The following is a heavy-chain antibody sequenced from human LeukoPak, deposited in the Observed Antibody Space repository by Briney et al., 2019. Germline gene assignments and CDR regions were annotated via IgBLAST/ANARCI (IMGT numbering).Heavy chain of an antibody. V-gene: IGHV1-2*02. CDR2: INPNSGGT. J-gene: IGHJ6*02. D-gene: IGHD1-26*01. CDR1: GYTFTGYY. CDR3: ARDTPIVGGNPSGMEV. Sequence: ASVKVSCKASGYTFTGYYMHWVRQAPGQGLEWMGWINPNSGGTNYAQKFQGRVTMTRDTSISTAYMELSRLRSDDTAVYYCARDTPIVGGNPSGMEVWGQGTTVTVSS.